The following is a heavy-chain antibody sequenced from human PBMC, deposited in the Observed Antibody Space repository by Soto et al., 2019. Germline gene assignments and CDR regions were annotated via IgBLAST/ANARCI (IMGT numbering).Heavy chain of an antibody. CDR1: GFTFSSYA. D-gene: IGHD5-18*01. CDR2: ISGSGGDT. V-gene: IGHV3-23*01. Sequence: GGSLRLSCAASGFTFSSYAMGWVRQAPGQGLEWVSSISGSGGDTYYADSVKGRFTISRDNSKDTLYLQMNSLRAEDTAVYFCAKGEPWIQLWFFFDYWGQGTPVTVSS. CDR3: AKGEPWIQLWFFFDY. J-gene: IGHJ4*02.